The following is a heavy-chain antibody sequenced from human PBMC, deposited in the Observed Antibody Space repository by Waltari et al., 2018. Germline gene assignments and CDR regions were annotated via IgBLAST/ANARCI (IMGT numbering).Heavy chain of an antibody. D-gene: IGHD6-19*01. J-gene: IGHJ4*01. Sequence: QLQLQESGPGLVKPSETLSLTCTVSGGSISSSSYYWGWIRQPPGKGLEWIGSIYYSGGTYYNPFLKSRVTISVDTSKNQFSLKLSSVTAADTAVYYCARREWLVLKYFDYWGHGTLVTVSS. V-gene: IGHV4-39*01. CDR1: GGSISSSSYY. CDR2: IYYSGGT. CDR3: ARREWLVLKYFDY.